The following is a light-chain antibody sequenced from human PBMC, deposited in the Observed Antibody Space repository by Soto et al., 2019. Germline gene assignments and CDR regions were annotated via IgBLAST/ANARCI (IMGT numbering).Light chain of an antibody. V-gene: IGKV3-15*01. CDR3: QQYNNRWT. CDR2: GAC. Sequence: IVMTQSPVTLSLSPGERATLSWRAGQSVSSNLAWYQKKPGDAPRLLIYGACTRATGIPARFSGSGSGKEFTITISSMPFDDSAVYYCQQYNNRWTFGQGTKVDI. CDR1: QSVSSN. J-gene: IGKJ1*01.